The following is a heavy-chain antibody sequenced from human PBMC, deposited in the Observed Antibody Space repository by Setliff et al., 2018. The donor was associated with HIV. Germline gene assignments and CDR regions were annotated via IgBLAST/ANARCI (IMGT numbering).Heavy chain of an antibody. D-gene: IGHD2-2*01. Sequence: SETLSLTCTVSGDSITSGTYYWSWIRQPAGMRLEWIGHISTSGTTNYNPSLKSRVTISADTSKSQFSRKLTSVTAADTAVYYCVRGFCSSTTCYEDYYYMDVWGKGSTVTVSS. J-gene: IGHJ6*03. V-gene: IGHV4-61*09. CDR2: ISTSGTT. CDR3: VRGFCSSTTCYEDYYYMDV. CDR1: GDSITSGTYY.